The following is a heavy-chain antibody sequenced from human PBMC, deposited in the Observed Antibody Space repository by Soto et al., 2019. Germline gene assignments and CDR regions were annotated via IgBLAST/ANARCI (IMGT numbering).Heavy chain of an antibody. J-gene: IGHJ4*02. V-gene: IGHV3-23*01. Sequence: HPGGSLRLSCAASGFTFSSYAMSWVRQAPGKGLEWVSGISDSGGSTYYADSVKGRFTISIDNSKNTLYLQMNSLRAEDTAVYYCAKGTYYYGSASYYFDYWGQGTLVTVSS. D-gene: IGHD3-10*01. CDR1: GFTFSSYA. CDR3: AKGTYYYGSASYYFDY. CDR2: ISDSGGST.